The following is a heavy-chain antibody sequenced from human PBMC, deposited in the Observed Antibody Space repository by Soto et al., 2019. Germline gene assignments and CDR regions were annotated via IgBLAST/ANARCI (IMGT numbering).Heavy chain of an antibody. CDR3: ARPREAGEYYYGVDV. CDR1: GYSFTSYW. CDR2: IYPGDSDT. J-gene: IGHJ6*02. Sequence: GESLKISCKGSGYSFTSYWIGWVRQIPGKGLEWMGIIYPGDSDTRYSPSFQGQVTISADKSISTAYLQWSSLKASDTAMYYCARPREAGEYYYGVDVWGQGTTVTVSS. D-gene: IGHD6-19*01. V-gene: IGHV5-51*01.